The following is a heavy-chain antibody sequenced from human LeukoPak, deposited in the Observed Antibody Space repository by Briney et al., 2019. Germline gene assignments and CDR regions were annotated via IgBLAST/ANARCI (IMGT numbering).Heavy chain of an antibody. V-gene: IGHV4-34*01. CDR3: ARGNTNSSGYWDFDY. Sequence: SETPSLTCAVYGGSFSGYYWSWIRQPPGKGLEWIGEINHSGSTNYNPSLKSRVTISVDTSKDQFSLKLSSVTAADTAVYYCARGNTNSSGYWDFDYWGQGTLVTVSS. J-gene: IGHJ4*02. D-gene: IGHD3-22*01. CDR2: INHSGST. CDR1: GGSFSGYY.